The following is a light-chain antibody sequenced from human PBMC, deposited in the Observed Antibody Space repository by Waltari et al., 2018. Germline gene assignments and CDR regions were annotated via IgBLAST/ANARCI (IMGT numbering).Light chain of an antibody. CDR3: QHSEA. Sequence: DMQMTQSPASLSASVGDGVTITCQPSQDIINYINWYQQKPGKAPQLLIYDASTLKTGVPSRFSGRQSGTYFTRTISGLQPEDVGTYYCQHSEAFGQGTTVEI. CDR1: QDIINY. CDR2: DAS. J-gene: IGKJ1*01. V-gene: IGKV1-33*01.